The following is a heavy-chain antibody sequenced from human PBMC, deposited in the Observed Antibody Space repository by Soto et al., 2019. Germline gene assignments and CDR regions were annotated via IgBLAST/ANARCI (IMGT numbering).Heavy chain of an antibody. CDR1: GFTFSSYA. Sequence: SLSLSCAASGFTFSSYAMHWVRQAPGKGLEWVAVISYDGSNKYYADSVKGRFTISRDNSKNTLYLQMNSLRAEDTAVYYCARDPPFELLLRSYGMDVWGQGTTVTVSS. CDR3: ARDPPFELLLRSYGMDV. J-gene: IGHJ6*02. D-gene: IGHD3-10*02. CDR2: ISYDGSNK. V-gene: IGHV3-30-3*01.